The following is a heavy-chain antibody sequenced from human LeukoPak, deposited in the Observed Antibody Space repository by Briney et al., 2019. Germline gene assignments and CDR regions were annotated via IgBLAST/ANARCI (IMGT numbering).Heavy chain of an antibody. CDR2: ISPYNGNT. V-gene: IGHV1-18*01. D-gene: IGHD6-19*01. J-gene: IGHJ4*02. Sequence: ASVKVSCKASGYTFSGHGISWVRQAPGQGLEWMGWISPYNGNTNYAQKVQDRVTMTTDTSTSTAYMELRSLRSDDTAVYFCARGHGSGHLDYWGQGTLVTVSS. CDR1: GYTFSGHG. CDR3: ARGHGSGHLDY.